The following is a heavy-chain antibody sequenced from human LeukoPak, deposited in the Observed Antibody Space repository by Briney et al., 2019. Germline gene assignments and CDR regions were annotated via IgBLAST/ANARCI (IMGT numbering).Heavy chain of an antibody. D-gene: IGHD3-22*01. CDR1: GGPFSVYY. CDR3: ARHWSEIVGDGNLRTFDY. Sequence: SETLSLTCAVFGGPFSVYYWSGIRQPPGKGLEWIGEINHSGSSNYNPPLKSRVTILVDTSKNQFSLKLTSVTAADTAVYYCARHWSEIVGDGNLRTFDYWGQGTLVAVSS. J-gene: IGHJ4*02. CDR2: INHSGSS. V-gene: IGHV4-34*01.